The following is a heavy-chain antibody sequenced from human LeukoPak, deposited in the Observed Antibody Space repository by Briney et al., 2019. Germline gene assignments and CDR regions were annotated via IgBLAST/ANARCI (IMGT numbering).Heavy chain of an antibody. J-gene: IGHJ5*02. CDR3: ARDVHGDYESGWFDP. Sequence: ASVKVSCKTSGGTFNNSAISWVRQAPGQGLEWLGGIMPLFGTAGYAQKFQGRVTITKDESTRTVYLELTSLTSDDTAVYYCARDVHGDYESGWFDPWGQGTLVSVSS. CDR2: IMPLFGTA. CDR1: GGTFNNSA. D-gene: IGHD4-17*01. V-gene: IGHV1-69*05.